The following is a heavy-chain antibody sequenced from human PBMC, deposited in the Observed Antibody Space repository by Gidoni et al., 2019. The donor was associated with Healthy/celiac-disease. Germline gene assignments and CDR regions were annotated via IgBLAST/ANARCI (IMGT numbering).Heavy chain of an antibody. CDR2: ISSSSSYI. V-gene: IGHV3-21*01. J-gene: IGHJ4*02. Sequence: EVQLVESGGGLVKPGGSLRLSCAASRFTFSSYSMNWVRQAPGKGLEWVSSISSSSSYIYYADSVKGRFTISRDNAKNSLYLQMNSLRAEDTAVYYCARDHEGYYGSGSPINWGQGTLVTVSS. D-gene: IGHD3-10*01. CDR3: ARDHEGYYGSGSPIN. CDR1: RFTFSSYS.